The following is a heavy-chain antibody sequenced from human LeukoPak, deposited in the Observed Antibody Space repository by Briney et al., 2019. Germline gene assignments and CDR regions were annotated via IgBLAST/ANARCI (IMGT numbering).Heavy chain of an antibody. CDR2: IIPIFGTA. Sequence: SVKASCKASGGTFSSYAISWVRQAPGQGLEWMGGIIPIFGTANYAQKFQGRVTITADESTSTAYMELSSLRSEDTAVYYCARCSTVAYYFDYWGQGTLVTVSS. CDR1: GGTFSSYA. V-gene: IGHV1-69*01. D-gene: IGHD2-2*01. J-gene: IGHJ4*02. CDR3: ARCSTVAYYFDY.